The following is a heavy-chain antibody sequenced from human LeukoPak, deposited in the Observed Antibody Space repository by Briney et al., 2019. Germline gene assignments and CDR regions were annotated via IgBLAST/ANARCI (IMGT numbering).Heavy chain of an antibody. J-gene: IGHJ6*02. V-gene: IGHV4-4*07. CDR3: ARQPPQYYGMDV. D-gene: IGHD1-14*01. Sequence: SETLSLTCTVSGSSFSNYYWSWIRQPAGKGLEWIGRIYTSGSTSYNPSVKSRVTMSVDTSNNQFSLKLTSVTAADTAVYYCARQPPQYYGMDVWGQGTTVTVSS. CDR2: IYTSGST. CDR1: GSSFSNYY.